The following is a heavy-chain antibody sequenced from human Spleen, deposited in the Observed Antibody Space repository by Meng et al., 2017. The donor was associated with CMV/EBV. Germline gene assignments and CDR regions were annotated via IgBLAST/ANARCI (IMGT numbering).Heavy chain of an antibody. CDR2: IRFDGSNK. D-gene: IGHD2-2*01. CDR1: GFTFSIYG. V-gene: IGHV3-30*02. Sequence: GGSLRLSCAASGFTFSIYGMHWVRQAPGKGLEWVAFIRFDGSNKYYADFVKGRFTISRDNSKNTLYLQMNSLRAEDTAVYYCATDPIGYCSSTSCYPSQNYYYYGMDVWGQGTTVTVSS. CDR3: ATDPIGYCSSTSCYPSQNYYYYGMDV. J-gene: IGHJ6*02.